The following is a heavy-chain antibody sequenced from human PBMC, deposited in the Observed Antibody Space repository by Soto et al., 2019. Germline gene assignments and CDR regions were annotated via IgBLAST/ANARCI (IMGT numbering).Heavy chain of an antibody. CDR3: ARMGDRYGMAV. Sequence: QVQLVESGGGVVQPGRSLRLSCAASGFTFSYYGMHWVRQAPGKGLEWVAVIWDDGSNKYYADSVKGRFTISRDNSKNTLYLQMNSLRAEDTAVYYCARMGDRYGMAVWGQGTTVTVSS. V-gene: IGHV3-33*01. D-gene: IGHD3-16*01. CDR1: GFTFSYYG. J-gene: IGHJ6*02. CDR2: IWDDGSNK.